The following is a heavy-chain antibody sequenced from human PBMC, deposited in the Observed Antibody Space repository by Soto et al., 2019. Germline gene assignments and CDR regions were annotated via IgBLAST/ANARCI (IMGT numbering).Heavy chain of an antibody. CDR1: GGNLSSYV. CDR2: ITPIFGTP. V-gene: IGHV1-69*01. Sequence: QVQLVQSGAEVKKPGSSVKVSCKASGGNLSSYVVSWVRQGPGQGIEWMGGITPIFGTPNYAQKFQGRVTITANESTSTAYMELSSLRSEDTATYYCARFLRIQTWKNAFDIWGQGTMVTVSS. J-gene: IGHJ3*02. D-gene: IGHD5-18*01. CDR3: ARFLRIQTWKNAFDI.